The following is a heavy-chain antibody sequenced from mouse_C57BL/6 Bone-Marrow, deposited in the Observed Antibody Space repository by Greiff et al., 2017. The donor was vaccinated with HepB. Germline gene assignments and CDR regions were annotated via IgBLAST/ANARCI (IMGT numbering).Heavy chain of an antibody. J-gene: IGHJ3*01. D-gene: IGHD1-1*01. V-gene: IGHV1-82*01. CDR2: IYPGDGDT. Sequence: QVQLQQSGPELVKPGASVKISCKASGYAFSSSWMNWVKQRPGKGLEWIGRIYPGDGDTNYNGKFKGKATLTADKSSSTAYMQLSSLTSEDSAVYFCARHYYGSSYVAYWGQGTLVTVSA. CDR1: GYAFSSSW. CDR3: ARHYYGSSYVAY.